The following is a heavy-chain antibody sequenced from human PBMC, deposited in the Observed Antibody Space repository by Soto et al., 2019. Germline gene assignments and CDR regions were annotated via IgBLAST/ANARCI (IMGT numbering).Heavy chain of an antibody. D-gene: IGHD3-16*02. J-gene: IGHJ5*02. Sequence: LTCTVSGGSISSYYWSWIRQPAGKGLEWIGRIYTSGNTNYNPSLKSRVTMSVDTSKNQFSLKLSSVTAADTAVYYCARNGVRITFGGVIVNWFDPWGQGTLVTVSS. V-gene: IGHV4-4*07. CDR1: GGSISSYY. CDR3: ARNGVRITFGGVIVNWFDP. CDR2: IYTSGNT.